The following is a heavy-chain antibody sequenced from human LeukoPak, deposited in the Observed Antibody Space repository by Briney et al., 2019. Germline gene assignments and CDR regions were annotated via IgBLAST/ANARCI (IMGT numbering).Heavy chain of an antibody. J-gene: IGHJ6*02. D-gene: IGHD2-15*01. V-gene: IGHV3-21*01. CDR3: ARDLVVAATRYYYGMDV. CDR2: ISTTSNSI. Sequence: GGSLRLSCAASGITLSGYTMTWVRRAPGKGLEWVSSISTTSNSIYYADSVKGRFTISRDNAKNSLYLQVNSLRAEDTAVYYCARDLVVAATRYYYGMDVWGQGTTVTVSS. CDR1: GITLSGYT.